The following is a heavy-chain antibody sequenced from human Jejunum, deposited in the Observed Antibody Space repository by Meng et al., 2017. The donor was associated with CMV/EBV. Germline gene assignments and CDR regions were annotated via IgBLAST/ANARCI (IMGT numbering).Heavy chain of an antibody. CDR2: IRPSGAGT. CDR1: FSTYS. J-gene: IGHJ4*02. Sequence: FSTYSMTWVRQAPGKGLEWVSSIRPSGAGTYYVDSVQGRFTITRDNSKSTLYLQMNNLRVEDTAVYYCAKVNFCNGGSCNELDYWGQGTLVTVSS. V-gene: IGHV3-23*01. CDR3: AKVNFCNGGSCNELDY. D-gene: IGHD2-15*01.